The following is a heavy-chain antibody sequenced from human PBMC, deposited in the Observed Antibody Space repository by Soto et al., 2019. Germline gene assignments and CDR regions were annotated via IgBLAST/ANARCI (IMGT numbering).Heavy chain of an antibody. CDR2: IYPGDSDT. V-gene: IGHV5-51*01. J-gene: IGHJ5*02. Sequence: GESLKISGNGSGYSFTSYWIGWVRQMPGKGLEWMGIIYPGDSDTRYSPSFQGQVTISADKSISTAYLQWSSLKASDTAMYYCATTDPHEYSGYGTWGQGTLVTVS. CDR3: ATTDPHEYSGYGT. CDR1: GYSFTSYW. D-gene: IGHD5-12*01.